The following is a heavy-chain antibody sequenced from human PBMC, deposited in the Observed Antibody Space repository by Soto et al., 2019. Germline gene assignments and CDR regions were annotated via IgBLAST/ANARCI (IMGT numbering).Heavy chain of an antibody. J-gene: IGHJ4*02. CDR3: ARDGFLATGPIDS. V-gene: IGHV3-11*01. D-gene: IGHD3-3*01. Sequence: PGGSLRLSCAASGFTFTDYYMSWLRQAPGKGLEWLSYISSSGATIYYVDSVRGRFTVSRDNAKKSLYLQLDSLRAEDTAVYYYARDGFLATGPIDSWGPGTLVTVSS. CDR2: ISSSGATI. CDR1: GFTFTDYY.